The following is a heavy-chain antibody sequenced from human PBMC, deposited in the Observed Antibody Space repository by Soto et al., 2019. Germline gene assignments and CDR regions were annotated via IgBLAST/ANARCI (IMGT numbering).Heavy chain of an antibody. CDR1: GGSISSYY. Sequence: QVQLQESGPGLVKPSETLSLTCTVSGGSISSYYWSWIRQPPGKGLEWIGYIYYSGSTNYNPSLTNRLPISLDTSENQSALKLSSVTGADTAVYYWARRYVGTFDYWGQGTLVTVSS. CDR3: ARRYVGTFDY. V-gene: IGHV4-59*08. J-gene: IGHJ4*02. CDR2: IYYSGST. D-gene: IGHD3-16*01.